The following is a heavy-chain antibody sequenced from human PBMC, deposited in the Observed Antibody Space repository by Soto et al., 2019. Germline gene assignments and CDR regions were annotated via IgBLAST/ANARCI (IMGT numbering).Heavy chain of an antibody. V-gene: IGHV3-30*18. J-gene: IGHJ4*02. CDR3: AKDLPWIAVAGTFHY. CDR2: ISYDGSNK. CDR1: GFTFSSYG. D-gene: IGHD6-19*01. Sequence: QVQLVESGGGVVQPGRSLRLSCAASGFTFSSYGMHWVRQAPGKGLEWVAVISYDGSNKYYADSVKGRFTISRDNSKNTLHLQMNSLRAEDTAVYYCAKDLPWIAVAGTFHYWGQGTLVTVSS.